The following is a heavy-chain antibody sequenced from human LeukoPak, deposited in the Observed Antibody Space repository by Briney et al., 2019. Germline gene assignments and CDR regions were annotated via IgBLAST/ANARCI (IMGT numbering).Heavy chain of an antibody. CDR2: IDPNNGDT. Sequence: GASVKVSCKASAYTFTGYYLHWVRQAPGQGPEWMGWIDPNNGDTEYAQKFQGRVTMTRVRSISTAYMELSRLTSDDTAVYYCARRSRNGLDAFDIWGQGTMVTVSP. CDR3: ARRSRNGLDAFDI. V-gene: IGHV1-2*02. J-gene: IGHJ3*02. CDR1: AYTFTGYY. D-gene: IGHD2-8*01.